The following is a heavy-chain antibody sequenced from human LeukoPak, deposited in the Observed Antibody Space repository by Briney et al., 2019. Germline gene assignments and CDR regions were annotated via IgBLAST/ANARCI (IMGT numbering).Heavy chain of an antibody. V-gene: IGHV1-69*05. D-gene: IGHD2-15*01. J-gene: IGHJ4*02. CDR2: IFPIFGTT. CDR1: GGSFSSEA. Sequence: SVKVSCKAFGGSFSSEAISWVRQAPGQGLKGMGGIFPIFGTTNYAQKFQGRVTITTDESTSTAYMEVSSLRSEDTAVYYCGRKAGDCGGGSCYSIDYWGQGTLVTVSS. CDR3: GRKAGDCGGGSCYSIDY.